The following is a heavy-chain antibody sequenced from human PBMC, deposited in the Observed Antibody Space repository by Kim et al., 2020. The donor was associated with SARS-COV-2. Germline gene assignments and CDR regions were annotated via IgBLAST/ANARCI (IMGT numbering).Heavy chain of an antibody. CDR1: GASISSSGYY. CDR3: TRRALTYWEDWYVAP. V-gene: IGHV4-39*02. Sequence: SETLSLTCSVSGASISSSGYYWGWIRQPPGKGLEWIGSISYGGTTYYNPSLKSRVTISVDASDNLFSLNLSAVTAADTGTYYCTRRALTYWEDWYVAPWG. CDR2: ISYGGTT. D-gene: IGHD2-8*02. J-gene: IGHJ2*01.